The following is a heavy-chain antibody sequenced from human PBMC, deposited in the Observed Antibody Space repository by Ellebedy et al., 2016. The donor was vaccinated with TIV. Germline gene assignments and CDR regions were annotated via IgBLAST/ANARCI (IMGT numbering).Heavy chain of an antibody. D-gene: IGHD3-22*01. Sequence: SETLSLTXAVSGGSISSSNWWSWVRQPPGKGLEWIGEIYHSGSTYYNPSLKSRVTISVDTSKNQFSLKLSSVTAADTAVYYCARGDDSSGYFMGYFDYWGQGTLVTVSS. CDR2: IYHSGST. CDR3: ARGDDSSGYFMGYFDY. V-gene: IGHV4-4*02. J-gene: IGHJ4*02. CDR1: GGSISSSNW.